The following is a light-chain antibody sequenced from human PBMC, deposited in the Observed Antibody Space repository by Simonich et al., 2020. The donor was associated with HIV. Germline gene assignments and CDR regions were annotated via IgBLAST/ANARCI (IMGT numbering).Light chain of an antibody. J-gene: IGKJ2*01. CDR1: QGISSY. CDR3: LQSYSTPYT. V-gene: IGKV1-8*01. Sequence: AIRMTQSPSSLSASTGDRVTITCRASQGISSYLAWYQQKPGKAPKLLIYKASSLESGVPSRFSGSGSGTEFTLTISSLQPDDFATYYCLQSYSTPYTFGQGTKLEIK. CDR2: KAS.